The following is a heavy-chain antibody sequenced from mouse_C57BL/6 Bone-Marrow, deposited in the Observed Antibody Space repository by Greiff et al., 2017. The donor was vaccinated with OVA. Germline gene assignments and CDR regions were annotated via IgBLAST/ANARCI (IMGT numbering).Heavy chain of an antibody. D-gene: IGHD1-1*01. Sequence: VQGVESGGDLVKPGASVKLSCKASGYTFTSYWMHWVKQRPGQGLEWIGMIHPNSGSTNYNEKFKSKATLTVDKSSSTAYMQLSSLTSEDSAVYYCARRLPLHYYGSAYFDYWGQGTTLTVSS. V-gene: IGHV1-64*01. J-gene: IGHJ2*01. CDR1: GYTFTSYW. CDR2: IHPNSGST. CDR3: ARRLPLHYYGSAYFDY.